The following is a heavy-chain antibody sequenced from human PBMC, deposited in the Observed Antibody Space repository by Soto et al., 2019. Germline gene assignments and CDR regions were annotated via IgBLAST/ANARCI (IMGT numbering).Heavy chain of an antibody. CDR1: GFTFSSYG. J-gene: IGHJ2*01. Sequence: QVQLVESGGGVVQPGRSLRLSCAASGFTFSSYGMHWVPQAPGKGLEWVAVISYDGSNKYYADSVKGRFTISRDNSKNTLYLQMNSLRAEDTAVYYCAKDAIAAAGASVFGWYFDLWGRGTLVTVSS. CDR2: ISYDGSNK. D-gene: IGHD6-13*01. V-gene: IGHV3-30*18. CDR3: AKDAIAAAGASVFGWYFDL.